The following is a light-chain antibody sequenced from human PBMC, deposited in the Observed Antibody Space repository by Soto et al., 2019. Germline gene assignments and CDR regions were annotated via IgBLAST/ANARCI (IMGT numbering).Light chain of an antibody. CDR1: QSVASGY. J-gene: IGKJ1*01. Sequence: ETVLTQSPGTLSLSAGERATLSCRASQSVASGYLVWYQQKPGQTPTVLIYGASTRAAGIPDRFSGSGSGTYFTLTISRLEPEDFAVYYCQLYESSPTFGQGTKVEMK. CDR3: QLYESSPT. V-gene: IGKV3-20*01. CDR2: GAS.